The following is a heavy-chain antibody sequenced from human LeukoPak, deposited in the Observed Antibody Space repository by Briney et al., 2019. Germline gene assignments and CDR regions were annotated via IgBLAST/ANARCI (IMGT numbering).Heavy chain of an antibody. CDR3: ARALTRIAVAAGY. Sequence: VASVKVSCKASGYIFTGYYMHWVRQAPGQGLEWMGWINPNSGGTNYAQKFQGRVTMTRDTSISTAYMELSRLRSDDTAVYYCARALTRIAVAAGYWGQGTLVTVSS. J-gene: IGHJ4*02. CDR2: INPNSGGT. V-gene: IGHV1-2*02. CDR1: GYIFTGYY. D-gene: IGHD6-19*01.